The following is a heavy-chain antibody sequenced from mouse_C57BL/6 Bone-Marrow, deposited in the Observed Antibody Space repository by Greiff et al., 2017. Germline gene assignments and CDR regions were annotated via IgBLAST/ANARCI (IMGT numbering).Heavy chain of an antibody. CDR2: IYPGGGYT. CDR1: GYTFTNYW. Sequence: ESGAELVRPGTSVKMSCKASGYTFTNYWIGWAKQRPGHGLEWIGDIYPGGGYTNYNEKFKGKATLTADKSSSTAYMQFSSLTSEDSAIYYCARGGLDGPFDYWGQGTTLTVSS. J-gene: IGHJ2*01. D-gene: IGHD2-3*01. CDR3: ARGGLDGPFDY. V-gene: IGHV1-63*01.